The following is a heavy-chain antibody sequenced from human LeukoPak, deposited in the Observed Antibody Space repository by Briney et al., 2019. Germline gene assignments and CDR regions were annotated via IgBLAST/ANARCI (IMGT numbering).Heavy chain of an antibody. J-gene: IGHJ4*02. CDR3: ARVREHCGGDCYPVDY. CDR2: ISAYNGNT. D-gene: IGHD2-21*02. Sequence: ASVTVSFKASGYTFTSYGISWVRQAPGQGLEWMGWISAYNGNTNYAQKLQGRVTMTTDTSTSTAYMELRSLRSDDTAVYYCARVREHCGGDCYPVDYWGQGTLVTVSS. CDR1: GYTFTSYG. V-gene: IGHV1-18*01.